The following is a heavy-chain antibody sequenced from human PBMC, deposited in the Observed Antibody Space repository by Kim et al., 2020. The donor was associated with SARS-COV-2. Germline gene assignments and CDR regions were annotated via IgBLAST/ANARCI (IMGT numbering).Heavy chain of an antibody. Sequence: NYNPFFRSRVNISVDTSQNQFSLNLTTVTAGDTARYYCARYGSGSYPRFDSWGQGTLVTVSS. V-gene: IGHV4-59*01. CDR3: ARYGSGSYPRFDS. D-gene: IGHD3-10*01. J-gene: IGHJ4*02.